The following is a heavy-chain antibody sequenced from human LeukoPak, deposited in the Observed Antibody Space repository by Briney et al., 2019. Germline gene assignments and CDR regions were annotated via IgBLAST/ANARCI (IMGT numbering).Heavy chain of an antibody. CDR1: GFSFSHAW. V-gene: IGHV3-23*01. J-gene: IGHJ1*01. CDR2: ISGSGGST. Sequence: GGSLRLSCAASGFSFSHAWMSWVRQAPGKGLEWVSAISGSGGSTYYADSVKGRFTISRDNSKNTLYLQMNSLRAEDTAVYYCAKDVNYYDSSGYSIFQHWGQGTLVTVSS. CDR3: AKDVNYYDSSGYSIFQH. D-gene: IGHD3-22*01.